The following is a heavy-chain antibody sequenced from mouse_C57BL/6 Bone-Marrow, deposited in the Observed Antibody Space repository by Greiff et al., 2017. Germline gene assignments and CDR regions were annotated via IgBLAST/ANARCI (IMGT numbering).Heavy chain of an antibody. J-gene: IGHJ4*01. Sequence: SGAELVRPGASVKLSCTASGFNITDDYMHWVKQRPEQGLEWIGWIDPENGDTKYASKFQGKATITADTSSSTAYLQLSSLTSEDTAVYYCTTYSNTYYAMDYWGQGTSVTVSS. V-gene: IGHV14-4*01. CDR1: GFNITDDY. CDR2: IDPENGDT. D-gene: IGHD2-5*01. CDR3: TTYSNTYYAMDY.